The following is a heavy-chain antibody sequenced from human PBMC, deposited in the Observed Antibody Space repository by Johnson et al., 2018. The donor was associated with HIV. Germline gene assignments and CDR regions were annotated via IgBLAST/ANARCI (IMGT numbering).Heavy chain of an antibody. CDR3: ARDVRQKQLVSAFDI. D-gene: IGHD6-13*01. CDR2: IKRKIDGGTT. CDR1: GFTFSNAW. J-gene: IGHJ3*02. Sequence: VQLVESGGGVVQPGRSLRLSCAASGFTFSNAWMSWVRQAPGKGLEWVGRIKRKIDGGTTDYAAPVKGRFTISRDNSKNTLYLQMNSLRAEDTAVYYCARDVRQKQLVSAFDIWGQGTMVTVSS. V-gene: IGHV3-15*01.